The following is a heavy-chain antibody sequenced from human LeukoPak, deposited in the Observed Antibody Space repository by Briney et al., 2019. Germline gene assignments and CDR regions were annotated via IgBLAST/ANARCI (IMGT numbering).Heavy chain of an antibody. V-gene: IGHV3-53*01. Sequence: GGSLRLSCTVSGFTVSSNSMSWVRQAPGKGLEWVSFIYSDNTHYSDSVKGRFTISRDNSKNTLYLQMNSLRAEDTAVYYCAKGKLGYCSGGSCYSGAFDIWGQGTMVTVSS. CDR2: IYSDNT. CDR1: GFTVSSNS. J-gene: IGHJ3*02. CDR3: AKGKLGYCSGGSCYSGAFDI. D-gene: IGHD2-15*01.